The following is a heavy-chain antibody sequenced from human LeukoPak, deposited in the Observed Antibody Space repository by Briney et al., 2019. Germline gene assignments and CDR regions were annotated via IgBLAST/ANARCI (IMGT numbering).Heavy chain of an antibody. Sequence: GGSLRLSCAASGLTVSRNYMSWVRQPPGKGLEWVSVIYSGGNTYYADSVKGRLTISRDNSKNTLYLQMNSLRAEDTAVYYCASVGSGSFYKAFDYWGQGTLVTVSS. D-gene: IGHD3-10*01. CDR2: IYSGGNT. CDR1: GLTVSRNY. V-gene: IGHV3-66*01. J-gene: IGHJ4*02. CDR3: ASVGSGSFYKAFDY.